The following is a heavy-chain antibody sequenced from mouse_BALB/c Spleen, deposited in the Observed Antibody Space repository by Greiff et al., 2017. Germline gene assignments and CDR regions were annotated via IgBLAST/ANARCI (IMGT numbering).Heavy chain of an antibody. CDR3: ANIYYDYGRAMDY. D-gene: IGHD2-4*01. J-gene: IGHJ4*01. V-gene: IGHV3-2*02. CDR1: GYSITSDYA. CDR2: ISYSGST. Sequence: EVQLQQSGPGLVKPSQSLSLTCTVTGYSITSDYAWNWIRQFPGNKLEWMGYISYSGSTSYNPSLKSRISITRDTSKNQFFLQLNSVTTEDTATYYCANIYYDYGRAMDYWGQGTSVTVSS.